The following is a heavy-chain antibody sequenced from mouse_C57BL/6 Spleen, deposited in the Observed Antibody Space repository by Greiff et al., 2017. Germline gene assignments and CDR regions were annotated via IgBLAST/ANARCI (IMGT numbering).Heavy chain of an antibody. V-gene: IGHV5-6*01. CDR3: ARRGYGSSYGYFDY. J-gene: IGHJ2*01. CDR2: ISSGGSYT. D-gene: IGHD1-1*01. CDR1: GFTFSSYG. Sequence: EVQGVESGGDLVKPGGSLKLSCAASGFTFSSYGMSWVRQTPDKRLEWVATISSGGSYTYYPDSVKGRFTISRDNAKNTLYLQMSSLKSEDTAMYYCARRGYGSSYGYFDYWGQGTTLTVSS.